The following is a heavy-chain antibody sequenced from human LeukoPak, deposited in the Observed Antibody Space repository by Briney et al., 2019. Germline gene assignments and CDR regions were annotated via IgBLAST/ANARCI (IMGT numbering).Heavy chain of an antibody. CDR3: ARGNDILTGYEDDAFDI. Sequence: ASVKVSCKASGGTFSSYAISWVRQAPGQGLEWMGGIIPIFGTANYAQKFQGRVTITADKSTSTAYMELSSLRSEDTAVYYCARGNDILTGYEDDAFDIWGQGTMVTVSS. CDR1: GGTFSSYA. D-gene: IGHD3-9*01. CDR2: IIPIFGTA. V-gene: IGHV1-69*06. J-gene: IGHJ3*02.